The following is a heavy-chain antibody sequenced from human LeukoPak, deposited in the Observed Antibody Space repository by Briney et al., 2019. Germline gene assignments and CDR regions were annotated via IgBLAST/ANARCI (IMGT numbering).Heavy chain of an antibody. CDR1: GFTFSSYG. V-gene: IGHV3-33*01. Sequence: PGRSLRLSCAAPGFTFSSYGMHWVRQAPGKGLEWVAVIWYDGSNKYYADSVKGRFTISRDNSKNTLYLQMNSLRAEDTAVYYCARDGTYYYDSSGYLGYWGQGTLVTVSS. D-gene: IGHD3-22*01. CDR3: ARDGTYYYDSSGYLGY. J-gene: IGHJ4*02. CDR2: IWYDGSNK.